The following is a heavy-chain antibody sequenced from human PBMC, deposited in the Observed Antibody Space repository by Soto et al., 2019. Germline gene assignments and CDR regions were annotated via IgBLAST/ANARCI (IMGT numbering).Heavy chain of an antibody. V-gene: IGHV3-21*01. Sequence: GGSLRLSCAASGFPFSIYSMNLVRQSPGKGLEWVSSISISSSYIYYADSVKGRFTISRDNAKNSLYLQMNSLRAEDTAVYYCARGSGGTVTYPDWFDPSGQGTLVTVSS. CDR1: GFPFSIYS. CDR2: ISISSSYI. CDR3: ARGSGGTVTYPDWFDP. D-gene: IGHD4-17*01. J-gene: IGHJ5*02.